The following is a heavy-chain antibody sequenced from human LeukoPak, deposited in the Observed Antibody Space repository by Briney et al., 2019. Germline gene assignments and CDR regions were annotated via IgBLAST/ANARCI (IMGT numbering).Heavy chain of an antibody. Sequence: SETLSLTCTVSGGSISSYYWGWIRQPPGKGLEWIGSIYYSGSTYYNPSLKSRVTISVDTSKNQFSLKLSSVTAADTAVYYCARVPYCTNGVCRGVNWFDPWGQGTLVTVSS. CDR1: GGSISSYY. J-gene: IGHJ5*02. V-gene: IGHV4-39*07. CDR3: ARVPYCTNGVCRGVNWFDP. CDR2: IYYSGST. D-gene: IGHD2-8*01.